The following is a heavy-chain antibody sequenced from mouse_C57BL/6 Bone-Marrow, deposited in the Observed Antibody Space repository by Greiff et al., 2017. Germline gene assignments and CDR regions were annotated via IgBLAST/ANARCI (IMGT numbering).Heavy chain of an antibody. J-gene: IGHJ3*02. D-gene: IGHD1-2*01. CDR1: GYNFTSYW. CDR3: ASEYYGP. Sequence: QVQLQQPGAELVKPGASVKLSCKASGYNFTSYWMQWVKQRPGQGLEWIGEIDPSDSYTNYNQKFKGKATLTVDTSSNTAYMQLSSLTSEDAAIYDCASEYYGPWAQGTLVTVSA. CDR2: IDPSDSYT. V-gene: IGHV1-50*01.